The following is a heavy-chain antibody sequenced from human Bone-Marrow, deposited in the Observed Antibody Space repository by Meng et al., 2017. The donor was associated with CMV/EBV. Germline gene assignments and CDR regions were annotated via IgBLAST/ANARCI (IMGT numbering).Heavy chain of an antibody. V-gene: IGHV3-48*03. CDR1: GFTFSSYE. Sequence: GESLKISWAASGFTFSSYEMNWVRQAPGKGLEWVSYISSSGSTIYYADSVKGRFTISRDNAKNSLYLQMNSLRAEDTAVYYCARVPEGSGWSYYYYGMDVWGQGTTVTVSS. D-gene: IGHD6-19*01. CDR3: ARVPEGSGWSYYYYGMDV. J-gene: IGHJ6*02. CDR2: ISSSGSTI.